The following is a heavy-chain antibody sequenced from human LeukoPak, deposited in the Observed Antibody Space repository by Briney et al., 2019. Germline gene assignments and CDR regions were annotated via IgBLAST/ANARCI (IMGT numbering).Heavy chain of an antibody. V-gene: IGHV5-51*01. Sequence: GESLKISCKGSGYSLTSYWIGWVRQMPGKGLEWMGIIYPGDSDTRYSPSFQGQVTISADKSISTAYLQWSSLRASDTAMFYCARGKDYGGNPYSFDYWGQGTLVTVSS. J-gene: IGHJ4*02. CDR3: ARGKDYGGNPYSFDY. CDR2: IYPGDSDT. CDR1: GYSLTSYW. D-gene: IGHD4-23*01.